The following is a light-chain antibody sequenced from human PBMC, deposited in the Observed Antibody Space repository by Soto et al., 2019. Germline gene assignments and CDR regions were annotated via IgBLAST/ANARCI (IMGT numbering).Light chain of an antibody. CDR3: QQYGDLPLT. Sequence: DIQITQSPSSLSASVGDRVTITCQASQDISNYLNWYQQKPGKAPKLLIYDASNLETGVPSRFSGSGSATDFTFTISTLQPEDIATYYCQQYGDLPLTFGGGTKVEIK. J-gene: IGKJ4*01. V-gene: IGKV1-33*01. CDR2: DAS. CDR1: QDISNY.